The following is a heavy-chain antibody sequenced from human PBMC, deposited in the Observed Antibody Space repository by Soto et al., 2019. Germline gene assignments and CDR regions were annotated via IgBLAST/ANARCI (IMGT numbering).Heavy chain of an antibody. D-gene: IGHD4-17*01. CDR3: ARSRNVAEFNDYGGNYHGFDI. V-gene: IGHV1-69*01. CDR2: IIPMFGTP. J-gene: IGHJ3*02. CDR1: GGSVNSHA. Sequence: QVQLEQSGAEVKKAGSSVKVSCKAFGGSVNSHAISWVRQAPGQGLEWMGGIIPMFGTPTYAQKFQAGVTISAEESTSTVYLDLSILRSEDTAVYYSARSRNVAEFNDYGGNYHGFDIWGQGTMVTVSS.